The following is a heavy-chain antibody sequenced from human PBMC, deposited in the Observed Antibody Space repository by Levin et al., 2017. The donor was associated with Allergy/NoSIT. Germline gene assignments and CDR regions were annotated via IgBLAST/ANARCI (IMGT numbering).Heavy chain of an antibody. CDR3: ARTFLDLPNYFDY. CDR1: GFTFSDYS. J-gene: IGHJ4*02. Sequence: LSLTCAASGFTFSDYSMNWVRQAPGKGLEWIAFISTTSTYIYYAESLKGRFTISRDNAKNSLFLQMNSLRAEDTAVYYCARTFLDLPNYFDYWGQGTLVTVSS. CDR2: ISTTSTYI. D-gene: IGHD1-7*01. V-gene: IGHV3-21*01.